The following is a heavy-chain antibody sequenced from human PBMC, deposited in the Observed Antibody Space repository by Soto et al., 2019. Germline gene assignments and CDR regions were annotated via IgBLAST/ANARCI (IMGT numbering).Heavy chain of an antibody. CDR3: ARGAKDIVLMVYGDAFDI. Sequence: SETLSLTCTVSGGSISSYYWSWIRQNPGKGLEWIGYIYYSGSTNYNPSLKSRVTISVDTSKNQFSLKLSSVTAADTAVYYCARGAKDIVLMVYGDAFDIWGQGTMVTVSS. J-gene: IGHJ3*02. V-gene: IGHV4-59*01. CDR2: IYYSGST. CDR1: GGSISSYY. D-gene: IGHD2-8*01.